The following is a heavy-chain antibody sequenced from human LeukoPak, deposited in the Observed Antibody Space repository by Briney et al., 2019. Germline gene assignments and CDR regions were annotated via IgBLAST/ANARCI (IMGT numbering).Heavy chain of an antibody. CDR2: IRYTGST. D-gene: IGHD6-19*01. V-gene: IGHV4-59*01. CDR3: ARAYSGWYGLFDS. J-gene: IGHJ4*02. CDR1: GASISINY. Sequence: SETLSLTCSVSGASISINYWSWIRRPPGKGLEWIGYIRYTGSTKYNPSLKSRVTISVDTSKNEFSLNLRSVTAADTAVYYCARAYSGWYGLFDSWGQGALVTVSS.